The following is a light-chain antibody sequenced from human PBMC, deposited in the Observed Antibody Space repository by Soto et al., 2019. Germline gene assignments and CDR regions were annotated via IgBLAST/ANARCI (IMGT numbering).Light chain of an antibody. CDR1: QSVSSSY. Sequence: EIVLTQSPGTLSLSPGERATLSCRASQSVSSSYFAWYQQKPGQAPRLLIYDASSRATGIPDRFSGSGSGTDFTLTISRLEPEDFAVFYCQHYGSSPGTFGQGTRLEIK. CDR3: QHYGSSPGT. CDR2: DAS. J-gene: IGKJ5*01. V-gene: IGKV3-20*01.